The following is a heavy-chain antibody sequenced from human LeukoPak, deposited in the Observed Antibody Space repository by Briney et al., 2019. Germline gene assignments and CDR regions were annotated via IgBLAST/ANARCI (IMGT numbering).Heavy chain of an antibody. Sequence: GGSLRLSCAASGFTFSDYYMSWIRQAPGKGLEWVSYISSSGSTVYYADPVKGRFTISRDNAKNSLCLQMNSLRAEDTAVYYCARGDGYGGREFDPWGQGTLVTVSS. D-gene: IGHD4-23*01. CDR2: ISSSGSTV. CDR3: ARGDGYGGREFDP. V-gene: IGHV3-11*01. CDR1: GFTFSDYY. J-gene: IGHJ5*02.